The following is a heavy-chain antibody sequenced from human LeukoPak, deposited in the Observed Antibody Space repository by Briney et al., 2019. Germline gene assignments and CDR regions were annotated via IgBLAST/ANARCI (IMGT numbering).Heavy chain of an antibody. CDR2: ISGSGGST. D-gene: IGHD2-2*01. Sequence: GGSLRLSCAASGFTFSSYAMSWVRQAPGKGLEWVSAISGSGGSTYYADSVKGRFTISRDNSKNTLYLQMNSLRAEDTAVYYCAKGHDIVVVPATVDFDYWGQGTLVTVSS. CDR1: GFTFSSYA. V-gene: IGHV3-23*01. CDR3: AKGHDIVVVPATVDFDY. J-gene: IGHJ4*02.